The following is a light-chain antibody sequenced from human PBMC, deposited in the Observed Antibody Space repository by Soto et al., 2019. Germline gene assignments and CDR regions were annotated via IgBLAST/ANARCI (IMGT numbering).Light chain of an antibody. CDR1: SSDIGGYNY. Sequence: QSALTQPASLSGSPGQSITISCTGTSSDIGGYNYVSWYQQHPGKAPKLMIYEVTNRPSGVSSRFSGSKSDNTASLTISGLQAEDEADYYCSSYTSTSTPVVFGGGTQLTVL. CDR2: EVT. J-gene: IGLJ2*01. V-gene: IGLV2-14*01. CDR3: SSYTSTSTPVV.